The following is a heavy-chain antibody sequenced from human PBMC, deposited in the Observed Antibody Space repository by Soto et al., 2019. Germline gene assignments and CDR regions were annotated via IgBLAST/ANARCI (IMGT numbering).Heavy chain of an antibody. D-gene: IGHD2-15*01. V-gene: IGHV4-39*01. CDR2: IFFRGNT. CDR1: GDSISSGTYY. Sequence: SETLSLTCKVSGDSISSGTYYWGWIRQPPGKGLEWIGNIFFRGNTYYNPSLKSRVTVSVETSKNQFSLKLSSVTAADTAVYYCARHEGRGVAAIKAFDIWGQGTMVTVSS. CDR3: ARHEGRGVAAIKAFDI. J-gene: IGHJ3*02.